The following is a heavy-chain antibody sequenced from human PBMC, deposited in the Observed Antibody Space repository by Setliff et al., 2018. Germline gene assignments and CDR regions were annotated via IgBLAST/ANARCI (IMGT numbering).Heavy chain of an antibody. CDR2: SKGQSDDGAT. Sequence: GVLRLSCTASGFTFNKAWMSWVRQAPGKGLEWVGRSKGQSDDGATDYSAPVAGRFTLSRDDSKSTFFLQMSTLKTEDTALYYCTRVTHGLAAPEDYWGQGTLVTVSS. CDR1: GFTFNKAW. V-gene: IGHV3-15*01. J-gene: IGHJ4*02. CDR3: TRVTHGLAAPEDY. D-gene: IGHD3-10*01.